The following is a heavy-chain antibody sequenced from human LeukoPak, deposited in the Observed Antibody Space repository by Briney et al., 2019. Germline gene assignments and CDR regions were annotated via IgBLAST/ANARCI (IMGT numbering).Heavy chain of an antibody. CDR3: ARARARLYDSSGYYWADDAFDI. V-gene: IGHV1-69*04. J-gene: IGHJ3*02. Sequence: ASVKVSCKASGGTFSSYAISWVRQAPGQGLEWMGRIIPILGIANYAQKFQGRVTITADKSTSTAYMELSSLRSEDTAVYYCARARARLYDSSGYYWADDAFDIWGQGTMVTVSS. CDR2: IIPILGIA. CDR1: GGTFSSYA. D-gene: IGHD3-22*01.